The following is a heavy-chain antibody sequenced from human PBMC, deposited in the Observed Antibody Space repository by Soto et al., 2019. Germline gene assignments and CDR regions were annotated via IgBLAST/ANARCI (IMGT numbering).Heavy chain of an antibody. CDR1: GFTFSSYG. V-gene: IGHV3-33*01. CDR3: ARDWGQKTGYSSSWYEWGWFDP. CDR2: IWYDGSNK. J-gene: IGHJ5*02. D-gene: IGHD6-13*01. Sequence: RRLSCAASGFTFSSYGMHWVRQAPGKGLEWVAVIWYDGSNKYYADSVKGRFTISRDNSKNTLYLQMNSLRAEDTAVYYCARDWGQKTGYSSSWYEWGWFDPWGQGTLVTVSS.